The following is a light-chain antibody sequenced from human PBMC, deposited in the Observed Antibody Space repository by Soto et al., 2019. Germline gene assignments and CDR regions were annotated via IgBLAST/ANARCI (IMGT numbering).Light chain of an antibody. CDR3: QQYNSYPLT. J-gene: IGKJ4*01. CDR1: QSISSW. V-gene: IGKV1-5*03. CDR2: KAS. Sequence: DTQMTQSPSTLSASVGDRVTITCRASQSISSWLAWYQQKPGKAPKLLIYKASTLESGVPSRFSGSGSGTEFTLTISSLQPDDFATYYCQQYNSYPLTFGGGTKVEIK.